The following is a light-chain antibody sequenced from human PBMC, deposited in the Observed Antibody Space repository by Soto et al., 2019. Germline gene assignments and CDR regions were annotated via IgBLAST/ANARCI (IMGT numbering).Light chain of an antibody. J-gene: IGKJ1*01. CDR1: QDIRSW. CDR2: GAS. CDR3: QQRSNWPPTWT. Sequence: EIVMTHSPATLSVSPCERVTLSFSASQDIRSWLAWYQQKPSQAPTPLIYGASTTATGVPDTFSGSGSGTETTLTLSSLQSEDYAVYYCQQRSNWPPTWTFGQGTKVDIK. V-gene: IGKV3-15*01.